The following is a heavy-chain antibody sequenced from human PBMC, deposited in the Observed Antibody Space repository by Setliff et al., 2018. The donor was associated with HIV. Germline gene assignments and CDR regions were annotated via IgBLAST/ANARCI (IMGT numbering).Heavy chain of an antibody. Sequence: PSETLSLTCTVSGGSISSYSWNWIRQPPGRGLEWIGYVYASGETNYNPSLKSRVTMSTDTSRNQFFLNLNYATAADTAVYFCARRVLQDSTITSSNWFDSWGQGTLVTVSS. CDR3: ARRVLQDSTITSSNWFDS. CDR1: GGSISSYS. V-gene: IGHV4-4*09. CDR2: VYASGET. J-gene: IGHJ5*01. D-gene: IGHD2-2*01.